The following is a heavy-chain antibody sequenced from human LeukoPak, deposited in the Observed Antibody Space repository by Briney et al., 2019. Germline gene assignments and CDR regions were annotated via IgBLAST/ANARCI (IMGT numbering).Heavy chain of an antibody. Sequence: SQTLSLTCAISGDSVSSNSAAWNWIRQSPARGLEWLGRTYYRYKWYNDYAVSVKSRITINPDTSKNQVSLQLNSVTPEDTAVYYCARDISNSSSWYKNWFDPWGQGTLVTVSS. V-gene: IGHV6-1*01. CDR2: TYYRYKWYN. D-gene: IGHD6-13*01. J-gene: IGHJ5*02. CDR1: GDSVSSNSAA. CDR3: ARDISNSSSWYKNWFDP.